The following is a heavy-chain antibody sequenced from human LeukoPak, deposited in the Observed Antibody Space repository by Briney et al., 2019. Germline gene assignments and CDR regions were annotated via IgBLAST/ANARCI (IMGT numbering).Heavy chain of an antibody. CDR2: IYYSGST. J-gene: IGHJ6*02. Sequence: SETLSLTCTVSGGSISNYYWSWIRQPPGKGLEWIGYIYYSGSTNYNPSLKSRVTISIDTSKNQFSLKLSSVTAADTAVYYCARDRSPEHYYDSSHWDYYYGMDVWGQGTTVTVSS. CDR3: ARDRSPEHYYDSSHWDYYYGMDV. V-gene: IGHV4-59*01. CDR1: GGSISNYY. D-gene: IGHD3-22*01.